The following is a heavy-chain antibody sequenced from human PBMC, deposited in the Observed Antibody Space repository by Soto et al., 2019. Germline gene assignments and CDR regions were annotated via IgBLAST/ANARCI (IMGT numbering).Heavy chain of an antibody. Sequence: GGSLRLSCAASGFMFRSYAMHWVRQAPGKGLEWVAGIWYDGSTKYYGDSVKGRYSISRDNSKNMLDLQMNSLRAEDTAVYYCARVASSSSWHIPHFDQWGQGTLVTVSS. CDR3: ARVASSSSWHIPHFDQ. D-gene: IGHD6-13*01. V-gene: IGHV3-33*01. CDR1: GFMFRSYA. CDR2: IWYDGSTK. J-gene: IGHJ4*02.